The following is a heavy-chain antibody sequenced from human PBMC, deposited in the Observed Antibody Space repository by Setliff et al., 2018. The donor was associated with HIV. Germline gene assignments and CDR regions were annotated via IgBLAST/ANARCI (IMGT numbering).Heavy chain of an antibody. CDR3: ARLGRAIDDGGSSLRLDF. Sequence: SETLSITCVVSDDSFSNYDWTWIRQPPGKALQWIGYISSSGTTNYNPSLRSRVTISIETSNTHFSLWLRSVTAADTATYFCARLGRAIDDGGSSLRLDFWGQGMLVTVSS. J-gene: IGHJ4*02. D-gene: IGHD2-15*01. CDR1: DDSFSNYD. CDR2: ISSSGTT. V-gene: IGHV4-4*09.